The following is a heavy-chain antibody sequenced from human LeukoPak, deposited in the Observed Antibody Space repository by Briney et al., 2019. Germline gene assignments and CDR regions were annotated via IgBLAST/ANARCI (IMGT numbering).Heavy chain of an antibody. J-gene: IGHJ4*02. CDR3: AREDRRIQLWPSLGY. Sequence: ASVTVSFTSSVYTFTVYDLHWMRHPHPPGNERMGWINPNSGGTNYAQKFQGRVTMTRDTSISTAYMELSRLRSDDTAVYYCAREDRRIQLWPSLGYWGQGTLVTVSS. D-gene: IGHD5-18*01. CDR1: VYTFTVYD. V-gene: IGHV1-2*02. CDR2: INPNSGGT.